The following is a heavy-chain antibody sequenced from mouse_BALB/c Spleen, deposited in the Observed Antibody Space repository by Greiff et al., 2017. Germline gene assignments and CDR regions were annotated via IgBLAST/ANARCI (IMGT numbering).Heavy chain of an antibody. Sequence: EVQRVESGGGLVQPGGSRKLSCAASGFTFSSFGMHWVRQAPEKGLECVAYISSGSSTIYYADTVKGRFTISRDNPKNTLFLQMTSLRSEDTAMYYCARWYYGSRSFAYWGQGTLVTVSA. CDR3: ARWYYGSRSFAY. CDR1: GFTFSSFG. D-gene: IGHD1-1*01. V-gene: IGHV5-17*02. J-gene: IGHJ3*01. CDR2: ISSGSSTI.